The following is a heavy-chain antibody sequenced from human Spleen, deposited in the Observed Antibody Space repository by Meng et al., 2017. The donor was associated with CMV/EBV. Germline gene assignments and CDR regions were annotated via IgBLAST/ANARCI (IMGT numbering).Heavy chain of an antibody. CDR3: ATHYGDYESSFDY. V-gene: IGHV4-38-2*02. Sequence: SETLSLTCTVSGYSISSGYYWGWIRQPPGKGLEWIGSIYYSGSTYYNPSLKSRVTISVDTSKNQFSLKLSSVTAADTAVYYCATHYGDYESSFDYWGQGTLVTVSS. D-gene: IGHD4-17*01. CDR2: IYYSGST. CDR1: GYSISSGYY. J-gene: IGHJ4*02.